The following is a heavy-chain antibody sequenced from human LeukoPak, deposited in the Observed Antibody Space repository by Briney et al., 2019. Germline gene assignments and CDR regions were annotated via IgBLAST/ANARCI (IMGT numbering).Heavy chain of an antibody. CDR3: ARGLGYYDSSGLFDY. V-gene: IGHV3-33*01. D-gene: IGHD3-22*01. CDR1: GFTFSSYG. J-gene: IGHJ4*02. CDR2: IWYDGSNK. Sequence: GGSLRLSCAASGFTFSSYGMPWVRQAPGKGLEWVAVIWYDGSNKYYADSVKGRFTISRDNSKNTLYLQMNSLRAEDTAVYYCARGLGYYDSSGLFDYWGQGTLVTVSS.